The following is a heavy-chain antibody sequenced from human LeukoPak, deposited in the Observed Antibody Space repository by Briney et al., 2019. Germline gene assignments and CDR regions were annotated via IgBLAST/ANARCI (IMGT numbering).Heavy chain of an antibody. CDR1: GGSISSSSYY. Sequence: PSETLSLTCTVSGGSISSSSYYWGWIRQPPGKGLEWIGSIYYSGSTYYNPSLKSRVTISVDTSKNQFSLKLSSVTAADTAVYYCARVSSGSFAFDYWGQGTLVTVSS. CDR2: IYYSGST. CDR3: ARVSSGSFAFDY. V-gene: IGHV4-39*07. J-gene: IGHJ4*02. D-gene: IGHD1-26*01.